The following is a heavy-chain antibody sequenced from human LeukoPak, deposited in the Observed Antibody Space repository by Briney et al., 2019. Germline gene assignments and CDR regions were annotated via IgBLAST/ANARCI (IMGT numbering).Heavy chain of an antibody. J-gene: IGHJ6*02. CDR3: XXXXXXXXXXXXYYYGMDV. CDR1: GFTFSSYA. V-gene: IGHV3-66*01. CDR2: IYSGGST. Sequence: GGSLRLSCAASGFTFSSYAMSWVRQAPGKGLEWVSVIYSGGSTYYADSVKGRSTISRDNSKNTLYLQMNSLRAEDTAVYYCXXXXXXXXXXXXYYYGMDVWGQGTTVTVSS.